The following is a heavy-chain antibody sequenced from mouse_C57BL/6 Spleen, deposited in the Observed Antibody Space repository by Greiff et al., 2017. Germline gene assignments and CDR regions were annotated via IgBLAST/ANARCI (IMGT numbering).Heavy chain of an antibody. V-gene: IGHV1-64*01. CDR1: GYTFTSYW. CDR2: IHPNSGST. J-gene: IGHJ1*03. CDR3: ERSKYSNYADWYFDV. D-gene: IGHD2-5*01. Sequence: QVQLQQPGAELVKPGASVKLSCKASGYTFTSYWMHWVKQRPGQGLEWIGMIHPNSGSTNYNEKFKSKATLTVDKSSSTAYMQLSSLTYEDSAVYYCERSKYSNYADWYFDVWGTGTTVTVSS.